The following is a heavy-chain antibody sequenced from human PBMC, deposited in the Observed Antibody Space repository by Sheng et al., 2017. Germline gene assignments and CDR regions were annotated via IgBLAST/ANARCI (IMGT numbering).Heavy chain of an antibody. CDR2: IRSKAYGGTT. J-gene: IGHJ4*02. CDR1: GFTFGDYA. D-gene: IGHD3-22*01. V-gene: IGHV3-49*04. Sequence: EVQLVESGGGLVQPGRSLRLSCTASGFTFGDYAMSWVRQAPGKGLEWVGFIRSKAYGGTTEYAASVKGRFTISRDDSKSIAYLQMNSLKTEDTAVYYCTSRYYDSSGYYQDDYWGQGT. CDR3: TSRYYDSSGYYQDDY.